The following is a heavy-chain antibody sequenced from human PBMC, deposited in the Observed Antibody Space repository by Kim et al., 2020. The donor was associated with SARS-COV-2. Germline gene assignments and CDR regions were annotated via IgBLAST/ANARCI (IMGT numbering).Heavy chain of an antibody. CDR2: ISGSGGST. CDR3: AKDRGGYYYDSSGYSPDY. J-gene: IGHJ4*02. CDR1: GFTFSSYA. D-gene: IGHD3-22*01. V-gene: IGHV3-23*01. Sequence: GGSLRLSCAASGFTFSSYAMSWVRQAPGKGLEWVSAISGSGGSTYYADSVKGRFTISRDNSKNTLYLQMNSLRAEDTAVYYCAKDRGGYYYDSSGYSPDYWGQGTLVTVSS.